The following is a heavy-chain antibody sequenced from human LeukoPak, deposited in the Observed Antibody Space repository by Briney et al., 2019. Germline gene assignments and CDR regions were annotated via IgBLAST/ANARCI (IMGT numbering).Heavy chain of an antibody. CDR3: ARDQRSSSDTDAFDI. D-gene: IGHD6-6*01. Sequence: ASVKVSCKASGYTFTSYYMHWARQAPGQGLEWMGIINPSGGSTSYAQKFQGRVTMTRDTSTSTVYMELSSLRSEDTAVYYCARDQRSSSDTDAFDIWGQGTMVTVSS. CDR1: GYTFTSYY. J-gene: IGHJ3*02. V-gene: IGHV1-46*01. CDR2: INPSGGST.